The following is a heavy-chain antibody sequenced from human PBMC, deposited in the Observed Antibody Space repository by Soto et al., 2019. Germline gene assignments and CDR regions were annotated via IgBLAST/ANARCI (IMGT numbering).Heavy chain of an antibody. Sequence: QVQLVESGGGVVQPGRSPRLSCGASGFIFSNYAMYWVRQAPGKGLAWVAVISSDASNKYYADSVKGRFTISRDNSKNTLYLQMNSLRAEDTAMYYCARVPGYCGGSSCYGDYYYGMDVWGQGTTVTVSS. CDR3: ARVPGYCGGSSCYGDYYYGMDV. CDR1: GFIFSNYA. J-gene: IGHJ6*02. V-gene: IGHV3-30-3*01. CDR2: ISSDASNK. D-gene: IGHD2-15*01.